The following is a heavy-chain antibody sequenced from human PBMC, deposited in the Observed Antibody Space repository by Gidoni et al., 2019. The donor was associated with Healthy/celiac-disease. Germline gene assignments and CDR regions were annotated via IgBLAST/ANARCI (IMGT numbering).Heavy chain of an antibody. D-gene: IGHD2-21*02. CDR3: ARDRKGIVVVTAIEYYYYGMDV. CDR2: ISSSSSTI. J-gene: IGHJ6*02. V-gene: IGHV3-48*02. CDR1: GFTFSSYS. Sequence: EVQLVESGGGLVQPGGSLRLCCAASGFTFSSYSMNWVRQATGKVLEWVSYISSSSSTIYYADSVKGRFTISRDNAKNSLYLQMNSLRDEDTAVYYCARDRKGIVVVTAIEYYYYGMDVWGQGTTVTVSS.